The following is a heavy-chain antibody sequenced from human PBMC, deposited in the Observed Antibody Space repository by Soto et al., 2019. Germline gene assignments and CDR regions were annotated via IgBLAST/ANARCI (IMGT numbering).Heavy chain of an antibody. CDR1: GGSISSGDYY. D-gene: IGHD3-22*01. Sequence: SETLSLTCTVSGGSISSGDYYWSWIRQPPGKGLEWIGYIYYSGSNYNNPSLKSRVTISVDTSKNQFSLKLSSVTAADTAVYYCARWGGYYDSSGYYPPPSPHFDYWGQGTLVTVSS. CDR3: ARWGGYYDSSGYYPPPSPHFDY. CDR2: IYYSGSN. V-gene: IGHV4-30-4*01. J-gene: IGHJ4*02.